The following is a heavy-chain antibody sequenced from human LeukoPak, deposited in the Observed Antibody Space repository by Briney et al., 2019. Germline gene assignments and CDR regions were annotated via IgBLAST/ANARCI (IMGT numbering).Heavy chain of an antibody. CDR2: IYYSGST. Sequence: SETLSLTCTVSGGSISSYYWSWIRQPPGKGLEWIGYIYYSGSTNYNPSPKSRVTISVDTSKNQFSLKLSSVTAADTAVYYCARVDTSTYDFWSGYYVPAGFDYWGQGTLVTVSS. V-gene: IGHV4-59*01. CDR3: ARVDTSTYDFWSGYYVPAGFDY. CDR1: GGSISSYY. D-gene: IGHD3-3*01. J-gene: IGHJ4*02.